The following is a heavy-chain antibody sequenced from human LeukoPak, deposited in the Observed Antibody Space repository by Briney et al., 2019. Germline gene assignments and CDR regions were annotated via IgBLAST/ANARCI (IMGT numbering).Heavy chain of an antibody. D-gene: IGHD3-3*01. CDR2: ISAYNGNT. V-gene: IGHV1-18*01. Sequence: ASVKVSCKASGYTFTSYGISWVRQAPGQGLEWMGWISAYNGNTNYAQKLQGRVTMTTDTSTSTAYMELRSLRSDDTAVYYCARKNYDLPKNNWFDPWGQGTLVTVSS. J-gene: IGHJ5*02. CDR3: ARKNYDLPKNNWFDP. CDR1: GYTFTSYG.